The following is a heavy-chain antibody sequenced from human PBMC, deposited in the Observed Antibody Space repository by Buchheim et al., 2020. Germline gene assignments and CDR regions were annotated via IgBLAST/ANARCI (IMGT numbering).Heavy chain of an antibody. J-gene: IGHJ4*02. D-gene: IGHD6-19*01. CDR2: ISSSGSTI. Sequence: VQLVESGGGVVQPGRSLRLSCAASGFTFSSYGMHWVRQAPGKGLEWVSYISSSGSTIYYADSVKGRFTISSDNAKNSLYLQMNSLRAEDTAVYYCAREASSGCLDYWGQGTL. V-gene: IGHV3-48*04. CDR3: AREASSGCLDY. CDR1: GFTFSSYG.